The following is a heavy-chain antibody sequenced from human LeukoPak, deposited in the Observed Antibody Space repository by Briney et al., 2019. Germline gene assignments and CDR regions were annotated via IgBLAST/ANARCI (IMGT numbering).Heavy chain of an antibody. CDR2: INGDGSST. D-gene: IGHD1-7*01. CDR3: AREGWNYGNWFDP. Sequence: PGGSLGLSCAASGFTFSSYWMHWVRQAPGKGLVWVSRINGDGSSTSYADSVKGRFTISRDNAKNTLYLQMNSLRAEDTAVYYCAREGWNYGNWFDPWGQGTLVTVSS. CDR1: GFTFSSYW. V-gene: IGHV3-74*01. J-gene: IGHJ5*02.